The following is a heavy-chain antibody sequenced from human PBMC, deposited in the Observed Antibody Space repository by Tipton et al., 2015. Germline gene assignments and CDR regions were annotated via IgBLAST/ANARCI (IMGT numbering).Heavy chain of an antibody. V-gene: IGHV4-59*01. CDR3: ATGQVAGWFDP. CDR1: GDSMRDFY. J-gene: IGHJ5*02. Sequence: GLVKPSETLSLTCTVSGDSMRDFYWNWLRQSPGKRLEWLGLTDYRGNTKFNFSLKSRVTIAVDTSKKQFSLNLTSVTAADTAVYYCATGQVAGWFDPWGQGTLVTVSS. CDR2: TDYRGNT. D-gene: IGHD5-12*01.